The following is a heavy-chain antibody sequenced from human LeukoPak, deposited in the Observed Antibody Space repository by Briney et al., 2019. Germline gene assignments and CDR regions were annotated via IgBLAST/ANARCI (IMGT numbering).Heavy chain of an antibody. CDR3: TTEAYYYDSGAIKYFDY. J-gene: IGHJ4*02. Sequence: GRSLRLSCAVSGFTFSSYWMSWVRQAPGKGLEWVGRIKSKTDGGATHYAAPVKGRFTISRDDSKNTLYLQMNSLKTEDTAVYYCTTEAYYYDSGAIKYFDYWGQGTLVTVSS. CDR2: IKSKTDGGAT. V-gene: IGHV3-15*01. CDR1: GFTFSSYW. D-gene: IGHD3-22*01.